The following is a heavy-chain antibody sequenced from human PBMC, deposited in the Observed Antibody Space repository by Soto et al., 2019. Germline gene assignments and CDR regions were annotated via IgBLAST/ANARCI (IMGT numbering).Heavy chain of an antibody. CDR3: ARGGGGNTHWYFDL. CDR1: GGSISSNKW. Sequence: QVQLQESGPGLVKPSGTLSLTCAVSGGSISSNKWWSWVRQPPGKGLEWIGEIYHSGDTNYNPSLNSRVTVSVDKSNKQVALKLSSVTAADTAIYFCARGGGGNTHWYFDLWGRGTLVSVSS. V-gene: IGHV4-4*02. J-gene: IGHJ2*01. D-gene: IGHD2-15*01. CDR2: IYHSGDT.